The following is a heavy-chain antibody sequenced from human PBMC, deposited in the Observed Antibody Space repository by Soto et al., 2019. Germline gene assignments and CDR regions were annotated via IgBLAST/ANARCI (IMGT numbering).Heavy chain of an antibody. CDR3: ARDYPGSIAAGGYGLGV. V-gene: IGHV4-31*03. CDR1: GGSISSGGYY. J-gene: IGHJ6*02. Sequence: PSETLSLTCTLSGGSISSGGYYWSWIRQHPGKGLEWIGYIYYSGSTYYNSSLKSRVTISVDPSKNQFSLKLSYVTAAATAVYSCARDYPGSIAAGGYGLGVWGQGTTVTVSS. D-gene: IGHD2-15*01. CDR2: IYYSGST.